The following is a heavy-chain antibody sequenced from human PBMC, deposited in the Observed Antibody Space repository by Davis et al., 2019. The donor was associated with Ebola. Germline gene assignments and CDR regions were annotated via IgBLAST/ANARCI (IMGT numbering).Heavy chain of an antibody. CDR2: INGGNGDT. V-gene: IGHV1-3*01. Sequence: ASVKVSCKASGYIFTSYAMHWVRQAPGQRLEWMGWINGGNGDTKYSQKFRDRVTITRDTSASTSYMELSSLRSDDTAVYYCARDSRQWLDNDYWGQGTLVTVSS. CDR1: GYIFTSYA. J-gene: IGHJ4*02. CDR3: ARDSRQWLDNDY. D-gene: IGHD6-19*01.